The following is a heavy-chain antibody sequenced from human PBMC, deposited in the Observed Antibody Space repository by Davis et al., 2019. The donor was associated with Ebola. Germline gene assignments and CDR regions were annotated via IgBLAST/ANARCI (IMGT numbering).Heavy chain of an antibody. CDR1: GYSFTSYW. J-gene: IGHJ3*02. V-gene: IGHV5-10-1*01. Sequence: GESLKISCNGSGYSFTSYWISWVRQMPGKGLEWMGRIDPSDSYTNYSPSFQGHVTISADKSISTAYLQWSSLKASDTAMYYCARPYYDSSGYPYDAFDIWGQGTMVTVSS. D-gene: IGHD3-22*01. CDR3: ARPYYDSSGYPYDAFDI. CDR2: IDPSDSYT.